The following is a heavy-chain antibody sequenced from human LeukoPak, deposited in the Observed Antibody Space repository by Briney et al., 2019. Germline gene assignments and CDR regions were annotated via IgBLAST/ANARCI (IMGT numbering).Heavy chain of an antibody. J-gene: IGHJ4*02. D-gene: IGHD3-10*01. V-gene: IGHV1-2*06. CDR2: INPNSGAT. Sequence: ASVKVSCKASGYTFTGYSVHWMRQAPGQGLEWMGRINPNSGATDYAQKFQGRVTMTRDTSISTVYMELNRLRSDDTAVYYCARELPFDYWGQGTLVTVSS. CDR1: GYTFTGYS. CDR3: ARELPFDY.